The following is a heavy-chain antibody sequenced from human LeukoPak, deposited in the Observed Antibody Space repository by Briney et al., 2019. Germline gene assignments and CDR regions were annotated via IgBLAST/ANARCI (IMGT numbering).Heavy chain of an antibody. J-gene: IGHJ4*02. CDR1: VFTFSSYS. CDR2: ISYDGSNK. CDR3: EKDLSFGGSLDY. V-gene: IGHV3-30*18. D-gene: IGHD1-26*01. Sequence: GVSLTLSCAPSVFTFSSYSMNCVRHAPGKALEWVTVISYDGSNKYYADSVKGRFTISRDNYKHTLYLQMNSLRAEDTAVYYCEKDLSFGGSLDYWGQGTLVTVSS.